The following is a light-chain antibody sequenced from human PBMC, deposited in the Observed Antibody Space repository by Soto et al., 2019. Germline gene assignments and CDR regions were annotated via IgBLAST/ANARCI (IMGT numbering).Light chain of an antibody. CDR2: GAS. V-gene: IGKV1-9*01. CDR3: QVRTDWPPFKYT. Sequence: QLTQSPSSLSASVGDRVTITCRASQGISSNLAWYQQKPGRAPKLLIFGASTLQSGVPSRFSGSGSGTDFTLTISSLQPEDFAIYFCQVRTDWPPFKYTFGQGTKLEVK. CDR1: QGISSN. J-gene: IGKJ2*01.